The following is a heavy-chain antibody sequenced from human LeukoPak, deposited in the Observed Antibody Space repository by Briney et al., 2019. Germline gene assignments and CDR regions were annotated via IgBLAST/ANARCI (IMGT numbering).Heavy chain of an antibody. CDR3: ARGPNSNWSGLDF. V-gene: IGHV3-74*01. D-gene: IGHD6-6*01. J-gene: IGHJ4*02. Sequence: GGSLRLSCAASGLTFSSHWMHWVRQAPGKGLVWVSRISPTGSTTSYADSVKGRFTVSRDNAKNTLYLQVNNLRAEDTAVYYCARGPNSNWSGLDFWGRGTLLTVSS. CDR1: GLTFSSHW. CDR2: ISPTGSTT.